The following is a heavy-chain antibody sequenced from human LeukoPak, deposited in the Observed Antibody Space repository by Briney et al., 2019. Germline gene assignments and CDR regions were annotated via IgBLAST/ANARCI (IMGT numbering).Heavy chain of an antibody. D-gene: IGHD6-13*01. Sequence: VASVKVSCKASGGTFSSYAISRVRQAPGQGLEWMGRIIPILGIANYAQKFQGRVTITADKSTSTAYMELSSLRSEDTAVYYCARDHERVEATYSSSWPNLDYWGQGTLVTVSS. CDR3: ARDHERVEATYSSSWPNLDY. J-gene: IGHJ4*02. CDR1: GGTFSSYA. V-gene: IGHV1-69*04. CDR2: IIPILGIA.